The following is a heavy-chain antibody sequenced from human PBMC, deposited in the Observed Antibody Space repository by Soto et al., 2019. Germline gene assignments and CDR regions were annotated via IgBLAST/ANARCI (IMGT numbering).Heavy chain of an antibody. CDR2: IYYSGST. J-gene: IGHJ4*02. CDR3: ARVRSSSSAFDY. V-gene: IGHV4-31*03. Sequence: SETLSLTCTVSGGSISSGGYYWSWIRQHPGKGLEWIGYIYYSGSTYYNPSLKSRVTISVDTSKNQFSLKLSSVTAADTAVYYCARVRSSSSAFDYWGQGTLVTVSS. D-gene: IGHD6-6*01. CDR1: GGSISSGGYY.